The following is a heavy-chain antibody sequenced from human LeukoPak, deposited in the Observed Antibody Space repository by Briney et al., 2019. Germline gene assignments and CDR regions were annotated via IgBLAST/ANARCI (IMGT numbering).Heavy chain of an antibody. D-gene: IGHD1-26*01. J-gene: IGHJ6*03. CDR2: ISAYNGNT. CDR1: GFTFSGYW. Sequence: AGGSLRLSCAASGFTFSGYWISWVRQAPGQGLEWMGWISAYNGNTNYAQKLQGRVTMTTDTSTSTAYMELRSLRSDDTAVYYCARRSKWELHYYYMDVWGKGTTVTVSS. CDR3: ARRSKWELHYYYMDV. V-gene: IGHV1-18*01.